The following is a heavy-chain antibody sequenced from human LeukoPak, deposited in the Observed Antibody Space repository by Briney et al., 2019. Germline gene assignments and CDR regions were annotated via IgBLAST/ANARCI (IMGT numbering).Heavy chain of an antibody. V-gene: IGHV4-34*01. CDR1: GGSFSGYY. CDR3: ARRGTLWFGYAFDI. J-gene: IGHJ3*02. Sequence: PSETLSLTCAVYGGSFSGYYWSWIRQPPGKGLEWIGEINHSGSTYYNPSLKSRVTISVDTSKNQFSLKLSSVTAADTAVYYCARRGTLWFGYAFDIWGQGTMVTVSS. D-gene: IGHD3-10*01. CDR2: INHSGST.